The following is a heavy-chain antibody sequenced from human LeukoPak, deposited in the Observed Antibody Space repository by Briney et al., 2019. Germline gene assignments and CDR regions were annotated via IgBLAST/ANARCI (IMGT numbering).Heavy chain of an antibody. Sequence: GGSLRLSCAASGFTFSSYGMHWVRQAPGKGLEWVAVISYDGSNKYYADSVKGRFTISRDNSKNTLYLQMNSLRAEDTAVYYCAKDSGLAAAGPNYWGQGTLVTVSS. J-gene: IGHJ4*02. CDR1: GFTFSSYG. CDR2: ISYDGSNK. V-gene: IGHV3-30*18. D-gene: IGHD6-13*01. CDR3: AKDSGLAAAGPNY.